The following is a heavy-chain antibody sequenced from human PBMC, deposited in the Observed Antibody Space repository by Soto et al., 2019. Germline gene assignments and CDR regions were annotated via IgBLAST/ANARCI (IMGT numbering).Heavy chain of an antibody. V-gene: IGHV3-23*01. Sequence: EVQLLESGGGSVQSGGSLRLSCSASGFTFSNYAMSWVRQAPGKGLEWVASISGSGRSTNYADSVKGRFTISRDNSKNTLAVQMSSLRAEDTAVYYCARDGGNICSGGSCYFQAPDYWGQGTLVTVSP. CDR1: GFTFSNYA. CDR3: ARDGGNICSGGSCYFQAPDY. CDR2: ISGSGRST. J-gene: IGHJ4*02. D-gene: IGHD2-15*01.